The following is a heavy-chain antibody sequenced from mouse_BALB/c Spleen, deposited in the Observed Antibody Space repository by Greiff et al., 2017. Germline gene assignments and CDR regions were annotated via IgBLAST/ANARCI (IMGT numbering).Heavy chain of an antibody. V-gene: IGHV1-7*01. CDR1: GYTFTSYW. CDR2: INPSTGYT. CDR3: ARELLRSYYFDY. J-gene: IGHJ2*01. D-gene: IGHD1-1*01. Sequence: QVQLQQPGAELAKPGASVKMSCKASGYTFTSYWMHWVKQRPGQGLEWIGYINPSTGYTEYNQKFKDKATLTADKSSSTAYMQLSSLTSEDSAVYYCARELLRSYYFDYWGQGTTLTVSS.